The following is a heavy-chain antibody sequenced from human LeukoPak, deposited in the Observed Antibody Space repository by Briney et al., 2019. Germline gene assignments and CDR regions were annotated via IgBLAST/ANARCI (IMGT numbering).Heavy chain of an antibody. CDR3: ARGGQWLVRNFDF. Sequence: PSETLSLTCTVSGGSISGYYWSWIRQPPGKGLEWIGYIYYSGSTNYNPSLKSRVTISVDTSKNQFSLKLSSVTAADTAVYYCARGGQWLVRNFDFWGQGTLVTVSS. CDR2: IYYSGST. V-gene: IGHV4-59*01. D-gene: IGHD6-19*01. J-gene: IGHJ4*02. CDR1: GGSISGYY.